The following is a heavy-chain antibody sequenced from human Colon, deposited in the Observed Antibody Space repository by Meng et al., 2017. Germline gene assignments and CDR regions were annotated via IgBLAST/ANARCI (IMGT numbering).Heavy chain of an antibody. Sequence: GGSLRLSCAGSGFSISDSWMNWFRQAPGKGLEWVANIKKDGSEEYYMDSVRGRFTISRDNAKNSQFLEMNNVRFEDTAVYYCASGAGWLVDYWGRGTLVTVSS. D-gene: IGHD6-19*01. V-gene: IGHV3-7*01. J-gene: IGHJ4*02. CDR2: IKKDGSEE. CDR1: GFSISDSW. CDR3: ASGAGWLVDY.